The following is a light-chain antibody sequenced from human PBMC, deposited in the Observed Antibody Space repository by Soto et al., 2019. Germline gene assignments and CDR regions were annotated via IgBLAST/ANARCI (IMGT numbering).Light chain of an antibody. CDR2: ATS. CDR1: QGIYSR. J-gene: IGKJ4*01. V-gene: IGKV1D-12*01. CDR3: QQTDDFPLT. Sequence: DIQMTQSPSSVSASVGDTVTITCRASQGIYSRLAWYQQKPGKAPELLIYATSTLQNGVPSRFSGSGLGTDFTLSISSLQPEDSASYFCQQTDDFPLTFSGGTKVDIK.